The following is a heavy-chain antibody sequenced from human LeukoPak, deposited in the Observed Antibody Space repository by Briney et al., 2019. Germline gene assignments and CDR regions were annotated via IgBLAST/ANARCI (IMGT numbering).Heavy chain of an antibody. Sequence: SSVKVSCKASGGTFSSYVISWVRQAARQGLEWMGGIIPIFGTANYAQKFQGRVTITADESTSTAYMELSSLRSEDTAVYYCATGLTWMEYYFDYWGQGTLVTVSS. CDR3: ATGLTWMEYYFDY. V-gene: IGHV1-69*01. J-gene: IGHJ4*02. CDR1: GGTFSSYV. D-gene: IGHD3-3*01. CDR2: IIPIFGTA.